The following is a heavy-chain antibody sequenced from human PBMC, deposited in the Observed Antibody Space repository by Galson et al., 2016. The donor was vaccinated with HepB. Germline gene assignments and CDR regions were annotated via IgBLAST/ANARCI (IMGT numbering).Heavy chain of an antibody. D-gene: IGHD6-25*01. CDR3: ARDNFVHDESSEWGWVDP. CDR1: GESIGTYY. CDR2: LYTNGNT. V-gene: IGHV4-4*07. Sequence: SETLSLTCTVSGESIGTYYWSWIRQPVGRGLEWIGRLYTNGNTNYNPSLRGRVTMSADTSNNQFSLNLRSVNAADTAIYFCARDNFVHDESSEWGWVDPWGQGTLVIVSS. J-gene: IGHJ5*02.